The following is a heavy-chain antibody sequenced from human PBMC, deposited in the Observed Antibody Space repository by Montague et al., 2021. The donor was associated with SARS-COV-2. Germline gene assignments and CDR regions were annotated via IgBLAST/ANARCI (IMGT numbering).Heavy chain of an antibody. Sequence: CAISGDSVSGNSAAWHWIRQSPSRGLEWLGRTYYRSKWYNDYAVSVKSRITINPDTSKNQFSLQLNSVTPEDTAVYYCASGRMVPYSSSWTTLYYYYGMDVWGQGTTVTVSS. J-gene: IGHJ6*02. CDR3: ASGRMVPYSSSWTTLYYYYGMDV. V-gene: IGHV6-1*01. D-gene: IGHD6-13*01. CDR1: GDSVSGNSAA. CDR2: TYYRSKWYN.